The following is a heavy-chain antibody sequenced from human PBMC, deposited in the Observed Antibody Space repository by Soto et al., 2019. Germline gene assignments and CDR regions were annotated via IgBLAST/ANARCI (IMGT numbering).Heavy chain of an antibody. Sequence: GGSLRLSCAASGFTFYNYAINWVRQAPGKGLEWVSTIDYDGVNKHYADSVKGRFTVSRDNSKDTVDLQMNSLRAEDTAVYYCTTDQSLRFLEWLLLNGYYGMDVWGQGTTVTVSS. CDR3: TTDQSLRFLEWLLLNGYYGMDV. V-gene: IGHV3-23*01. J-gene: IGHJ6*02. D-gene: IGHD3-3*01. CDR2: IDYDGVNK. CDR1: GFTFYNYA.